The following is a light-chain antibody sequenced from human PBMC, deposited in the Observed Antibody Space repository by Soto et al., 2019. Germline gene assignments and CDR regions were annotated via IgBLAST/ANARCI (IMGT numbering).Light chain of an antibody. CDR2: GAS. V-gene: IGKV3-15*01. CDR3: QQYNTWPPL. J-gene: IGKJ4*01. Sequence: EIVMTQSPATLSVSPGERATLSCRASQSVSSNLAWYQQKPGQAPRLLISGASTRATGIPARFSGSGSGTEFTLTISSLQSEDFAVYFCQQYNTWPPLFGGGTKVEIK. CDR1: QSVSSN.